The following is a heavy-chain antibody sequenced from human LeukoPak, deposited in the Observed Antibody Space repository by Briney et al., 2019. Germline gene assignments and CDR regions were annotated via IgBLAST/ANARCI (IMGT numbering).Heavy chain of an antibody. CDR2: IYYSGST. Sequence: SETLSLTCTVSGGSISTYYWSWIRQPPGKGLEYIGYIYYSGSTKYNPSLKSRVTMSLDTSKNQFSLKLSSVTAADTAVYYCAREEVPHGFDIWGQGTMVTVSS. CDR3: AREEVPHGFDI. V-gene: IGHV4-59*01. J-gene: IGHJ3*02. CDR1: GGSISTYY.